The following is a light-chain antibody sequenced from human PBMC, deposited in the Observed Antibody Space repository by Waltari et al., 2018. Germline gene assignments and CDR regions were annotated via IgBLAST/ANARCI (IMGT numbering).Light chain of an antibody. Sequence: EVVFTQSPATLSLSPGETATLSCTASQSGYTFLAWYQQKPRQAPRLLIYHASKRATGSPARFSGSGSGTDFTLTISSREPEDSAVYFCQQRANWPPLTFGGGTKVEIK. V-gene: IGKV3-11*01. CDR3: QQRANWPPLT. CDR2: HAS. J-gene: IGKJ4*01. CDR1: QSGYTF.